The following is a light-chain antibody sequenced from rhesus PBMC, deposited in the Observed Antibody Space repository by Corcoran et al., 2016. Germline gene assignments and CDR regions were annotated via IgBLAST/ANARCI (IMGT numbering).Light chain of an antibody. CDR2: QAS. CDR1: QSLVNSNGNTY. CDR3: GHRTNVPHR. J-gene: IGKJ2*01. Sequence: DVVMTQSPLSLPITPGQPASISCRSSQSLVNSNGNTYLSWYQQKPGQPPRLLIYQASNRDPGVPDRFSGRGAGTGFTLKISRVEAEDVGVYYCGHRTNVPHRFGQGTKVEIK. V-gene: IGKV2-62*02.